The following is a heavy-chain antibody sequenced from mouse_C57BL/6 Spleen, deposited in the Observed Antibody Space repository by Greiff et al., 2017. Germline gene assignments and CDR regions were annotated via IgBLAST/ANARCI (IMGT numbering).Heavy chain of an antibody. CDR1: GFSFNTYA. J-gene: IGHJ4*01. Sequence: EVMLVESGGGLVQPKGSLKLSCAASGFSFNTYAMNWVRQAPGKGLEWVARIRSKSNNYATYYADSVKDRFTISRDDSESMLYLQMNNLKTEDTAMYYCVRGDYYGTRYYYAMDYWGQGTSVTVSS. D-gene: IGHD1-1*01. CDR3: VRGDYYGTRYYYAMDY. V-gene: IGHV10-1*01. CDR2: IRSKSNNYAT.